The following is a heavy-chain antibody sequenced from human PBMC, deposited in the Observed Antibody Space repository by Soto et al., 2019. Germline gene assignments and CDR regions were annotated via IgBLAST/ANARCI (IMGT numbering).Heavy chain of an antibody. D-gene: IGHD1-1*01. J-gene: IGHJ4*02. V-gene: IGHV1-2*02. CDR3: AREPATAKPEGVDF. CDR1: GYTFSDYY. Sequence: ASVKVSCKASGYTFSDYYIHWVRQAPGQGLEWMGWINPNSGGTKYAPKFQGGVTMTRDTSITTAYMELSRLRSGDTAVYYCAREPATAKPEGVDFWGQGTLVTVSS. CDR2: INPNSGGT.